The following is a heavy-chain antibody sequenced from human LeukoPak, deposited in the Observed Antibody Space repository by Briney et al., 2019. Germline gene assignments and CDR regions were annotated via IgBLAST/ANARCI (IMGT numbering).Heavy chain of an antibody. CDR2: ISAYNGNT. J-gene: IGHJ6*02. Sequence: ASVKVSCKASGYTFTSYGISWVRQAPGQGLEWMGWISAYNGNTNYAQKLQGRVTMTTDTSTSTAYMELRSLRFDDTAVYYCARDDSGSSPRPYYYYGMDVWGQGTTVTVSS. CDR3: ARDDSGSSPRPYYYYGMDV. D-gene: IGHD1-26*01. CDR1: GYTFTSYG. V-gene: IGHV1-18*01.